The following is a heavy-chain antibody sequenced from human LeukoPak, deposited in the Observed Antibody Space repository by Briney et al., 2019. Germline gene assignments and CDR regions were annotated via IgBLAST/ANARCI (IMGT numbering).Heavy chain of an antibody. Sequence: GGSLRLSCAASGFTFSSYAMSWVRQAPGKGLEWVSAISGSGGSAYYADSVKGRFTISRDNSKNTLYLQMNSLRAEDTAVYYCAKYGDYVLHYFDYWGQGTLVTVSS. J-gene: IGHJ4*02. V-gene: IGHV3-23*01. CDR3: AKYGDYVLHYFDY. D-gene: IGHD4-17*01. CDR1: GFTFSSYA. CDR2: ISGSGGSA.